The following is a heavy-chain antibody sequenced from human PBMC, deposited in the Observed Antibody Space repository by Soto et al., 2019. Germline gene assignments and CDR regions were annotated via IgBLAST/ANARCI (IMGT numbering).Heavy chain of an antibody. Sequence: GESLKISCKSSGYSFTSYWIGWVRQMPGKGLEWMWIIYPGDSDTRYSPSFQGQVTISADKSINTAYLRWSSLKASDTAMDYCARHRGRGTYDAFDIWGQGTMVTVSS. V-gene: IGHV5-51*01. J-gene: IGHJ3*02. CDR1: GYSFTSYW. D-gene: IGHD3-16*01. CDR3: ARHRGRGTYDAFDI. CDR2: IYPGDSDT.